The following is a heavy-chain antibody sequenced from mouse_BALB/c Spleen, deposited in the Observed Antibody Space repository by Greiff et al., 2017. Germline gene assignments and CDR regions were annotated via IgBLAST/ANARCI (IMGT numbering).Heavy chain of an antibody. CDR1: GDSITSGY. CDR3: ARLVYYGSSPAMDY. D-gene: IGHD1-1*01. Sequence: ESGPSLVKPSQTLSLTCSVTGDSITSGYWNWIRKFPGNKLEYMGYISYSGSTYYNPSLKSRISITRDTSKNQYYLQLNSVTTEDTATYYCARLVYYGSSPAMDYWGQGTSDTVSS. J-gene: IGHJ4*01. V-gene: IGHV3-8*02. CDR2: ISYSGST.